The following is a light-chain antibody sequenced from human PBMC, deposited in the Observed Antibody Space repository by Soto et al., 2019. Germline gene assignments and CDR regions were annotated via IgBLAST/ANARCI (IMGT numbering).Light chain of an antibody. J-gene: IGLJ3*02. Sequence: QSVLTQPASVSGSPGQSITISCTGTSSDVGGYNYVSWYQQHPGKAPNFMISEVSNRPSGVSNRFSGSKSGNTASLTISGLQAEDEAASYCSSYTSSSTHWVFGGGTKLTVL. V-gene: IGLV2-14*01. CDR3: SSYTSSSTHWV. CDR2: EVS. CDR1: SSDVGGYNY.